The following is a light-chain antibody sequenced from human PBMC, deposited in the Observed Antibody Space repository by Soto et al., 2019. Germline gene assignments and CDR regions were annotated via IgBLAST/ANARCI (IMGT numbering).Light chain of an antibody. Sequence: QSVLTQPASVSGAPGQSITISCTGTDSDVGGFNYVSWYQQYPGKAPKLMIYGNSNRPSGVPDRFSGSKSGTSASLAITGLQAEDEADYYCQSYDSSLSALFGTGTKVTVL. CDR2: GNS. CDR1: DSDVGGFNY. V-gene: IGLV2-14*03. J-gene: IGLJ1*01. CDR3: QSYDSSLSAL.